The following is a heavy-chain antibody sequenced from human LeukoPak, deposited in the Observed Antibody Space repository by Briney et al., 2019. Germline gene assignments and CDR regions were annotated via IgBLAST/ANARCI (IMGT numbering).Heavy chain of an antibody. J-gene: IGHJ4*02. V-gene: IGHV1-2*02. CDR2: INGNSGDT. CDR1: GYTFTDYY. D-gene: IGHD3-3*01. CDR3: ARVQTTGLLEWLY. Sequence: ASVKVSCKALGYTFTDYYMHWVRQAPGQGLEWMGWINGNSGDTKYAQEFQGRVTMTRDTSITTVYMELSRLRSDDTAIYYCARVQTTGLLEWLYWGQGALVTVSS.